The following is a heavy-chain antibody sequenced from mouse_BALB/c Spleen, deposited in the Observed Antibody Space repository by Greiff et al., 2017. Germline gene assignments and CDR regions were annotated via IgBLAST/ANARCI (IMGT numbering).Heavy chain of an antibody. Sequence: VKLQQPGAELVMPGASVKMSCKASGYTFTDYWMHWVKQRPGQGLEWIGAIDTSDSYTSYNQKFKGKATLTVDESSSTAYMQLSSLTSEDSAVYYCAREGSSSAWFAYWGQGTLVTVSA. CDR3: AREGSSSAWFAY. CDR2: IDTSDSYT. J-gene: IGHJ3*01. D-gene: IGHD1-1*01. V-gene: IGHV1-69*01. CDR1: GYTFTDYW.